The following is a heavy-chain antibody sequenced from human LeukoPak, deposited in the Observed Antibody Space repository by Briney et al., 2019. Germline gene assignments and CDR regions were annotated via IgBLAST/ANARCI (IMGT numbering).Heavy chain of an antibody. CDR3: ARDPGGSYYYYGMDV. V-gene: IGHV3-21*01. CDR1: AFTFKTFS. J-gene: IGHJ6*02. CDR2: ITSSSSYI. D-gene: IGHD3-10*01. Sequence: KAGGSLRLSCAAYAFTFKTFSMNWVRQAPGKGLEWVSSITSSSSYIYYADSVRGRFTISRDNAKNSLYLQMNSLRAEDTAVYYCARDPGGSYYYYGMDVWGQGTTVTVSS.